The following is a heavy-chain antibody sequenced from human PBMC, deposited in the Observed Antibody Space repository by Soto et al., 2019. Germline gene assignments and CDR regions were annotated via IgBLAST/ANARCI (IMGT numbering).Heavy chain of an antibody. CDR3: ARDTTRAMVRIYYGMDV. Sequence: GGSLRLSCAASGFIFSTYGMHWVRQAPGKGLEWVAVIWYDGSNKYYADSVKGRFTISRDNSKNTLYLQMNSLRAEDTAVYYCARDTTRAMVRIYYGMDVWGQGTTVTVSS. CDR1: GFIFSTYG. J-gene: IGHJ6*02. V-gene: IGHV3-33*01. CDR2: IWYDGSNK. D-gene: IGHD3-10*01.